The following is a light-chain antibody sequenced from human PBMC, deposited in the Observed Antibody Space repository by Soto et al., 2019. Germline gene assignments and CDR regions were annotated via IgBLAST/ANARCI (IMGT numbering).Light chain of an antibody. CDR1: SHDVGGYNY. J-gene: IGLJ2*01. CDR3: SSYTSSSTVV. Sequence: QSALTQPASVSGSPGQSIAISCTGTSHDVGGYNYVSWYQHHPGKAPKLMIYDVSARPSGVSNRFPGSKSDNTASLTISGLQAEDEADYYCSSYTSSSTVVFGGGTKLTVL. V-gene: IGLV2-14*03. CDR2: DVS.